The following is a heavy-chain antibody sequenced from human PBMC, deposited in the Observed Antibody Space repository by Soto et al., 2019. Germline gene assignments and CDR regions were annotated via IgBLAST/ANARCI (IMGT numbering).Heavy chain of an antibody. J-gene: IGHJ4*02. CDR2: ISYDGSNK. Sequence: SLRLSCAASGFTFSSYAMHWVRQAPGKGLEWVAVISYDGSNKYYADSVKGRFTISRDNSKNTLYLQMNSLRAEDTAVYYCARIGYSGYDFDYWGQGTLVTVSS. V-gene: IGHV3-30-3*01. CDR3: ARIGYSGYDFDY. CDR1: GFTFSSYA. D-gene: IGHD5-12*01.